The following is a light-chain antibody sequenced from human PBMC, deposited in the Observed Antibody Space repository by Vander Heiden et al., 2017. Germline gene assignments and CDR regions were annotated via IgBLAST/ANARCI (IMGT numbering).Light chain of an antibody. CDR3: QQSYSTPPIT. CDR1: QSINTY. Sequence: DVHMPPPPPSVSASVGDRVTITCRASQSINTYLNWYQQKPGKAPQLLIYAASSLQSGVPSRFSGSGSGTDFTLNISSLQPEDFAAYYCQQSYSTPPITFGQGTRLDIK. CDR2: AAS. V-gene: IGKV1-39*01. J-gene: IGKJ5*01.